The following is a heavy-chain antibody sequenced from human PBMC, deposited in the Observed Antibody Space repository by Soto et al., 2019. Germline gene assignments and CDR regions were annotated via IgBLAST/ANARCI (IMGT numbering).Heavy chain of an antibody. V-gene: IGHV3-30*18. CDR2: ISYDGSNK. CDR3: AKSPGEMATIPFDY. CDR1: GFTFSSYG. D-gene: IGHD5-12*01. J-gene: IGHJ4*01. Sequence: LRLSCAASGFTFSSYGMHWVRQAPGKGLEWVAVISYDGSNKYYADSVKGRFTISRDNSKNTLYLQMNSLRAEDTAVYYCAKSPGEMATIPFDYWGHGTLVTVSS.